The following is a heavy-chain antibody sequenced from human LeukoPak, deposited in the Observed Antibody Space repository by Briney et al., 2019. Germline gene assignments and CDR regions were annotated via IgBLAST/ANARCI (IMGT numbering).Heavy chain of an antibody. V-gene: IGHV3-23*01. CDR2: VTGSGGIT. J-gene: IGHJ6*02. CDR1: GFTFSTYA. D-gene: IGHD1-26*01. CDR3: AKGVGGMDV. Sequence: GGSLRLSCAASGFTFSTYAMSWVRQAPGMGLEWVSAVTGSGGITYYADSVKGRFTISRDNSQNTLCLQIDNLRVEDTAVYYCAKGVGGMDVWGQGTTVTVSS.